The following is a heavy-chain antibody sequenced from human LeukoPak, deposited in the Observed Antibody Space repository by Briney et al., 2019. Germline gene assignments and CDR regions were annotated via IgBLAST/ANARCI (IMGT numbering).Heavy chain of an antibody. CDR2: IRYDGSNK. CDR1: GFTFSSYG. Sequence: GGSLRLSCAASGFTFSSYGMHWVRQAPGKGLEWVAFIRYDGSNKYYADSVKGRFTISRDNSKNTLYLQVNSLGAEDTAVYYCAKKEMGATVALSDYWGQGTLVTVSS. J-gene: IGHJ4*02. D-gene: IGHD1-26*01. V-gene: IGHV3-30*02. CDR3: AKKEMGATVALSDY.